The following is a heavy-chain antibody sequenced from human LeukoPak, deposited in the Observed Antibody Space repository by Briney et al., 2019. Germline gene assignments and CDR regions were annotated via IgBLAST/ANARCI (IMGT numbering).Heavy chain of an antibody. V-gene: IGHV3-7*01. Sequence: GGSLRLSCAASEFTFSRYWMSWVRQAPGKGLEWVANIKQDGSEKYYVDSVKGRFTISRDNAKNSVYLQMNSLRAEDTAVYYCARDYDRYYMDVWGKGTTVTVSS. CDR2: IKQDGSEK. D-gene: IGHD3-3*01. CDR3: ARDYDRYYMDV. CDR1: EFTFSRYW. J-gene: IGHJ6*03.